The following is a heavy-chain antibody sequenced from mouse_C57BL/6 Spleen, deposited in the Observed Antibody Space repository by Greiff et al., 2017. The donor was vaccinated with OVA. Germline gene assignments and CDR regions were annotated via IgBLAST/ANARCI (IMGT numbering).Heavy chain of an antibody. CDR2: INYDGSST. V-gene: IGHV5-16*01. Sequence: EVKLMESEGGLVQPGSSMKLSCTASGFTFSDYYMAWVRQVPEKGLEWVANINYDGSSTYYLDSLKSRFIISRDNAKNILYLQMSSLKSEDTATYYCARAPYYYGSSYYFDYWGQGTTLTVSS. CDR3: ARAPYYYGSSYYFDY. CDR1: GFTFSDYY. J-gene: IGHJ2*01. D-gene: IGHD1-1*01.